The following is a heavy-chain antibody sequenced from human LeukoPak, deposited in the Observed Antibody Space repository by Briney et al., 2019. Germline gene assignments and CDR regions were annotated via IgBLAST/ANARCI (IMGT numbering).Heavy chain of an antibody. Sequence: ASVKVSCKASGYTFTSYDINWVRQATGQGLEWMGWMNPNSGNTGYAQKFQGWVTMTRDTSISTAYMELSRLRSDDTAVYYCARASPALAALDYWGQGTLVTVSS. CDR3: ARASPALAALDY. J-gene: IGHJ4*02. D-gene: IGHD6-13*01. CDR2: MNPNSGNT. V-gene: IGHV1-8*02. CDR1: GYTFTSYD.